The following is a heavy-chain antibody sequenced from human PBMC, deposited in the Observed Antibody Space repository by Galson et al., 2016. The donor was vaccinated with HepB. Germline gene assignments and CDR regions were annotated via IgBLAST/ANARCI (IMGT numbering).Heavy chain of an antibody. J-gene: IGHJ6*04. D-gene: IGHD2-15*01. CDR2: IGTAGDT. CDR3: ARGKFDCSGGTCHYYGMDV. V-gene: IGHV3-13*01. CDR1: GLTFSRCD. Sequence: SCAASGLTFSRCDMHWVRQATGKGLEWVSAIGTAGDTYYPGSVRGRFTISRENSKNSLYLQMNSLTAGDTAVYYCARGKFDCSGGTCHYYGMDVWGKGTTVTVSS.